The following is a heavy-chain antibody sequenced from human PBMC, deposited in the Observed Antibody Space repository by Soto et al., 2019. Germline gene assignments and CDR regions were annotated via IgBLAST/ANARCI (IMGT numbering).Heavy chain of an antibody. J-gene: IGHJ4*02. CDR3: ARVPLRRASSSSGHIPAY. Sequence: QVQLQESGPGVVKPSGTLSLTCAVSGGSFSSSNWWSWVRHPPGKGLEWIGEIYHSGSTNYNPSLKSRVTITVAKSKNPFSLKLSSVTAADTAVYCCARVPLRRASSSSGHIPAYWGQGTLVTVSS. CDR1: GGSFSSSNW. CDR2: IYHSGST. V-gene: IGHV4-4*01. D-gene: IGHD6-13*01.